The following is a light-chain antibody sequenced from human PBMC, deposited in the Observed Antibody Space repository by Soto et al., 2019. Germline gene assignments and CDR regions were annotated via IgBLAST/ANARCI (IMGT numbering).Light chain of an antibody. CDR1: EDINVY. Sequence: DIQMTQSPSSVSASIGDTVTITCRASEDINVYLAWYQQRAGKAPKFLMYAAPTLQSGVPSRFSGSGSGTEFALTISSLQPEDFATYYCQQLKNYPLTFGGGTKVDIK. V-gene: IGKV1-9*01. J-gene: IGKJ4*01. CDR3: QQLKNYPLT. CDR2: AAP.